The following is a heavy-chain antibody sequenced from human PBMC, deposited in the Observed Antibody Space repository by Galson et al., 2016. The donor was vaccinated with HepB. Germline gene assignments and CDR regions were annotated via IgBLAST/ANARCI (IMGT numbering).Heavy chain of an antibody. CDR2: ITSSGGLS. V-gene: IGHV3-11*01. D-gene: IGHD3-16*02. J-gene: IGHJ4*02. CDR1: GSTFSVTY. CDR3: AREGLHLGELSAQFDY. Sequence: SLRLSCAASGSTFSVTYMTWIRQAPGKGLEWISYITSSGGLSYYADSMEGRFTISRDNAKNSVYLQINSLRAEDTAVYYCAREGLHLGELSAQFDYWGQGTLVTVSS.